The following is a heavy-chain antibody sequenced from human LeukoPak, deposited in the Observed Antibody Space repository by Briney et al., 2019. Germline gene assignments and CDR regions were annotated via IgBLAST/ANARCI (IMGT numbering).Heavy chain of an antibody. D-gene: IGHD4-23*01. V-gene: IGHV3-48*01. Sequence: GRSLRLSCAASGFTFINYNMNWVRQAPGKGLKWVSYISGSSSTIYYADSVKGQFTISRDNAKNSLYLQMNSLRAEDTAVYYCVKDRRYAGNSALSWFDPWGQGTLVTVSS. CDR3: VKDRRYAGNSALSWFDP. CDR2: ISGSSSTI. CDR1: GFTFINYN. J-gene: IGHJ5*02.